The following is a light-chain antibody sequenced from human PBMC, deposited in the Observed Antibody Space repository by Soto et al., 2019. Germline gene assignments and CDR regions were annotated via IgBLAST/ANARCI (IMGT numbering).Light chain of an antibody. J-gene: IGKJ1*01. CDR3: QQYNSWPLWT. Sequence: IVMTQSPATLSVSPGERATLSCRASQSLNTDLVWYQQKPGQAPRLLIHGASTRATGIPARFSGSGSGTEFTLTISSLESEDFAFYFCQQYNSWPLWTFGQGTKVE. CDR2: GAS. CDR1: QSLNTD. V-gene: IGKV3-15*01.